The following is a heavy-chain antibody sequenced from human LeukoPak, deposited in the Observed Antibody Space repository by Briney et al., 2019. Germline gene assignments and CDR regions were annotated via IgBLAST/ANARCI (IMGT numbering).Heavy chain of an antibody. D-gene: IGHD5-18*01. V-gene: IGHV1-18*01. J-gene: IGHJ4*02. Sequence: ASVKVSCKASGYTFTSYGISWVRQAPGQGLEWMGWISAYSGNTNYAQKLQGRVTMTTDTSTSTAYMELRSLRSDDTAVYYCARVKAMAHPYYFDYWGQGTLVTVSS. CDR1: GYTFTSYG. CDR2: ISAYSGNT. CDR3: ARVKAMAHPYYFDY.